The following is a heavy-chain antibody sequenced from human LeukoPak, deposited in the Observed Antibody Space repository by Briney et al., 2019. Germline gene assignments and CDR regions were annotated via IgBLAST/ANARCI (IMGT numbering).Heavy chain of an antibody. J-gene: IGHJ6*03. Sequence: AAVKVSCKASGYTFTSYDINWVRQATGQGLEWMGWMKPNSGNTGYAQKFQGRGTRTRNTSISTAYMELSSLRTEDTAVYYCARPVRNPYYYYYMDVWGKGTTVTVSS. CDR2: MKPNSGNT. V-gene: IGHV1-8*01. D-gene: IGHD1-14*01. CDR3: ARPVRNPYYYYYMDV. CDR1: GYTFTSYD.